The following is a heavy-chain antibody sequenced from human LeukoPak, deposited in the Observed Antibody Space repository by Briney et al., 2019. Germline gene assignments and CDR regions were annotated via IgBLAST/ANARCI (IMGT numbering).Heavy chain of an antibody. CDR1: GFPFSSYA. CDR2: IRGDGDNI. CDR3: ARAQVGAPTDL. J-gene: IGHJ5*02. D-gene: IGHD1-26*01. Sequence: QPGGSLRLSCAASGFPFSSYAMYWVRQAPGKGLVWVARIRGDGDNISYADSVRGRFTISRDNAKDTLYLHMNSLRPEDTAVYYCARAQVGAPTDLWGQGTLVTVSS. V-gene: IGHV3-74*01.